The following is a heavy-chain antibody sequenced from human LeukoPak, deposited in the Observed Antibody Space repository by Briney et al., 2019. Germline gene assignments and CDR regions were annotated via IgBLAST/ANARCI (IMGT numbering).Heavy chain of an antibody. D-gene: IGHD4-11*01. Sequence: GESLQISCKGSGFTFTNYWIGWVRQMPGKGLEWMGIIYPGDSDTRYSPSIQGQVTISADKSISTVYLQWSSLTASDTAIYYCAKRKRDGLQFPNWFDPWGQGTLVIVSS. CDR1: GFTFTNYW. CDR3: AKRKRDGLQFPNWFDP. CDR2: IYPGDSDT. J-gene: IGHJ5*02. V-gene: IGHV5-51*01.